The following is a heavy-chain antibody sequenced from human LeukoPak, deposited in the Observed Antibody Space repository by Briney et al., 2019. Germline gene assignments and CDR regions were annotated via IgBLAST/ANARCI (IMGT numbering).Heavy chain of an antibody. V-gene: IGHV1-8*03. Sequence: ASVKVSCKASGYTFTSYDINWVRQATGQGLEWMGWMNPNSGNTGYAQKFQGRVTITRNTTISTAYMELSSLRSEDTAVYYCARGLYSSGYEDAFDIWGQGTMVTVSS. D-gene: IGHD6-19*01. CDR1: GYTFTSYD. CDR3: ARGLYSSGYEDAFDI. CDR2: MNPNSGNT. J-gene: IGHJ3*02.